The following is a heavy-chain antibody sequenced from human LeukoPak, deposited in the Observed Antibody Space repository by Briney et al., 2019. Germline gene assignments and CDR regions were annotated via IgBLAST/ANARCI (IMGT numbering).Heavy chain of an antibody. CDR1: GFSFSSYS. CDR2: ITSSSSTL. D-gene: IGHD3-22*01. CDR3: ARVRYDSSGYYPYDAFDI. J-gene: IGHJ3*02. V-gene: IGHV3-48*02. Sequence: GGSLRLSCVASGFSFSSYSMNWVRQAPGKGLEWVSYITSSSSTLYYADSVKGRFTISRDNAKNSLYLQMNSLRDEDTAVYYCARVRYDSSGYYPYDAFDIWGQGTMVTVSS.